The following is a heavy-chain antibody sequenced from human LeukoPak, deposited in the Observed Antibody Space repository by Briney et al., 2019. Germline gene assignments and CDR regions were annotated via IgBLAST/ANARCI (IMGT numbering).Heavy chain of an antibody. CDR1: GFIFSNYG. CDR3: TRDWNDLDY. V-gene: IGHV3-30*03. D-gene: IGHD1-1*01. CDR2: ISYDGSNK. J-gene: IGHJ4*02. Sequence: GGSLRLSCAASGFIFSNYGMHWVRQAPGKGLEWVAVISYDGSNKYYADSVKGRFTISRDNSRNMLYLQMNSLRAEDTAVYYSTRDWNDLDYWGQGTLVTVSS.